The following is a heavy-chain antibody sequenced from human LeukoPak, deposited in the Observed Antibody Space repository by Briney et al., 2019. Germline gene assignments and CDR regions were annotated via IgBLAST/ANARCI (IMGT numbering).Heavy chain of an antibody. J-gene: IGHJ4*02. CDR1: GGSFSGYY. CDR2: INHSGST. Sequence: SETLSLTCAVYGGSFSGYYWSWIRQPPGKGLEWIGEINHSGSTNYNPSLKGRITISLDKTKNQFSLNVNSVTAADTAVCYCATYGPTSGGYTFEYWGQGILVTVSS. D-gene: IGHD2-15*01. CDR3: ATYGPTSGGYTFEY. V-gene: IGHV4-34*01.